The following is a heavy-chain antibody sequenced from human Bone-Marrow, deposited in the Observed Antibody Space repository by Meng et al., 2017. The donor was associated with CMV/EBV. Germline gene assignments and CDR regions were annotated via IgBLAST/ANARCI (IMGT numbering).Heavy chain of an antibody. Sequence: GGSLRLSCADSGFTFRSYSMHWVRQTPGKGLEWVAVISYDGSLKYYGDSVKGRITISRDNSKNTVYLQVDSLRTEDSAVYYCARDDGRFGEFLNYYYGMDVWAQGTTVTVSS. J-gene: IGHJ6*02. D-gene: IGHD3-10*01. CDR2: ISYDGSLK. CDR3: ARDDGRFGEFLNYYYGMDV. V-gene: IGHV3-30*04. CDR1: GFTFRSYS.